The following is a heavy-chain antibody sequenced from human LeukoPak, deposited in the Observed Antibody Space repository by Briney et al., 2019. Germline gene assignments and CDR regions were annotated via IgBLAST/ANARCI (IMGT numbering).Heavy chain of an antibody. CDR3: ARVVVWHHHFDY. D-gene: IGHD6-13*01. Sequence: SETLSLTCTVSGGSVSSGSYYWSWIRQPPGKGLECIGYIYYSGSTNYNPSLKSRVTISVDTSKNQFSLKLSSVTAADTAVYYCARVVVWHHHFDYWGQGTLVTVSS. J-gene: IGHJ4*02. V-gene: IGHV4-61*01. CDR1: GGSVSSGSYY. CDR2: IYYSGST.